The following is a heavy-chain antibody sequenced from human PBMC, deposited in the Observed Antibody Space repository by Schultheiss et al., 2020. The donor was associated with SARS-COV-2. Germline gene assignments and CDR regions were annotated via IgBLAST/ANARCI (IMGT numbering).Heavy chain of an antibody. Sequence: SETLSLTCAVSGGSISSGGYSWSWIRQPPGKGLEWIGYVYYTGSTNYNPSLKSRVTISVDTSKNQFSLKLSSVTAADTAVYYCARRIVVAGSNWFDPWGQGTLVTVSS. V-gene: IGHV4-61*08. CDR1: GGSISSGGYS. D-gene: IGHD6-19*01. CDR3: ARRIVVAGSNWFDP. CDR2: VYYTGST. J-gene: IGHJ5*02.